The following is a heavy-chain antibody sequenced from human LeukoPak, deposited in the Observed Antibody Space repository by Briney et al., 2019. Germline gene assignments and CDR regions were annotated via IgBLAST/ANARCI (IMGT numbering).Heavy chain of an antibody. CDR2: TYAGGST. CDR3: ARDPTSARRYEY. CDR1: GFTVSNNY. J-gene: IGHJ4*02. D-gene: IGHD3-9*01. V-gene: IGHV3-66*01. Sequence: GGFLRLSCAASGFTVSNNYMSWVRQDPGKGLEWVSVTYAGGSTYYAESVKGRFTISRDSSENTLNLQMNSLRADDTAVYYCARDPTSARRYEYWGQGTLVTVSS.